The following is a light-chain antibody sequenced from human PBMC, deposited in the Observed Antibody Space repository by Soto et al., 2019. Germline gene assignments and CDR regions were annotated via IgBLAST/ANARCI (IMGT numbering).Light chain of an antibody. Sequence: EIVLTQSPGTLSLSPGERATLSCRASQSVSSSYLAWYQQKPVQAPRLLIYGASSRATGIPDRFSGSGSGTDFTLTISRLEPEDFAVYYCQQYGSSPITVGQGTRLEIK. CDR1: QSVSSSY. CDR3: QQYGSSPIT. J-gene: IGKJ5*01. V-gene: IGKV3-20*01. CDR2: GAS.